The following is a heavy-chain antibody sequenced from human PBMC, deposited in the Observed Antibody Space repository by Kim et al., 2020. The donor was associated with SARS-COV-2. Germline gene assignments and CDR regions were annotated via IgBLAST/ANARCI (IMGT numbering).Heavy chain of an antibody. V-gene: IGHV4-34*01. Sequence: SETLSLTCAVYGESFSGYYWNWIRQPPGKGLEWIGEINHSGSTNYNPSLKSRVTISVDTSKNQFSLKLRYVTAADTAVYYCARDSSRTDRPIKYHQYWAQGTLVTVSS. J-gene: IGHJ1*01. D-gene: IGHD2-2*01. CDR1: GESFSGYY. CDR2: INHSGST. CDR3: ARDSSRTDRPIKYHQY.